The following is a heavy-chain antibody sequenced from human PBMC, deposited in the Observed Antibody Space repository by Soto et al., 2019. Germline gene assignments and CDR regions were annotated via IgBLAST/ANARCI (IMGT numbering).Heavy chain of an antibody. V-gene: IGHV4-31*03. CDR2: IYYSGST. CDR1: GGSISSGGYY. D-gene: IGHD3-10*01. CDR3: ASDLVGGFGESLWFDP. Sequence: SETLSLTCTVSGGSISSGGYYWSWIRQHPGKGLEWIGYIYYSGSTYYNPSLKSRVTISVDTSKNQFSLKLSSVTAADTAVYCCASDLVGGFGESLWFDPWGQGTLVTVSS. J-gene: IGHJ5*02.